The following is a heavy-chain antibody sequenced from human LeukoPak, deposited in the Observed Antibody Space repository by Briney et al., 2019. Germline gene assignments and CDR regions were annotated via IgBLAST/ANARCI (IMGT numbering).Heavy chain of an antibody. J-gene: IGHJ5*02. Sequence: GGSLRLSCAASGFTFSAYWMTWVRQAPGKGLEWVANINEGGNVKFYVDSVKGRFTISRDNTKISLYLQMNSLRAEDTAVYYCARATGFGELLFRGFDPWGQGTLVTVSS. V-gene: IGHV3-7*01. CDR2: INEGGNVK. CDR3: ARATGFGELLFRGFDP. CDR1: GFTFSAYW. D-gene: IGHD3-10*01.